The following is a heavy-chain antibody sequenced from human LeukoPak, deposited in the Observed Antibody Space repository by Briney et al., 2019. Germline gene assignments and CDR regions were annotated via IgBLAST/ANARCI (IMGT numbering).Heavy chain of an antibody. J-gene: IGHJ5*02. D-gene: IGHD2-2*02. CDR2: IYYSGST. CDR1: GGSISSYY. V-gene: IGHV4-59*12. Sequence: SETLSLTCTVSGGSISSYYWSWIRQPPGKGLEWIGYIYYSGSTYYNPSLKSRVTISVDTSKNQFSLKLSSVTAADTAVYYCARTAIPAPPSNNWFDPWGQGTLVTVSS. CDR3: ARTAIPAPPSNNWFDP.